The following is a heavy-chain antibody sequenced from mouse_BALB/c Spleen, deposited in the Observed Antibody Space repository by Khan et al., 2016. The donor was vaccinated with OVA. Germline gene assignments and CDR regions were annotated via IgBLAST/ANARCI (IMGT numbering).Heavy chain of an antibody. J-gene: IGHJ4*01. Sequence: EVELVESGGDLVNPGGSLKLSCAASGFIFSSYGMSWVRQTPDKRLEWVATISSGGSYTYYPDSVKGRFTISRDNAKNTMSLQMSSLKPEDPAIYYCTTFITTTTVDYYAMDYWGQGTSVTVSS. CDR3: TTFITTTTVDYYAMDY. D-gene: IGHD1-1*01. CDR2: ISSGGSYT. CDR1: GFIFSSYG. V-gene: IGHV5-6*01.